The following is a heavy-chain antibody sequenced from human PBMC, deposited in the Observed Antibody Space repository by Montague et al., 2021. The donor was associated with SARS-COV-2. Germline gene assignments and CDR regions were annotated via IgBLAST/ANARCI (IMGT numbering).Heavy chain of an antibody. J-gene: IGHJ2*01. CDR3: AREFEGYFDL. CDR1: GGSICYGGYF. Sequence: TLSLTCTVSGGSICYGGYFWNWIRQHPGKGLEWIGYIYKSGTTQYNPSLKSRVSLSVDTSKNQFSLNLRSATAADTAVYYCAREFEGYFDLWGRGTLVMVSS. CDR2: IYKSGTT. D-gene: IGHD3-10*01. V-gene: IGHV4-31*03.